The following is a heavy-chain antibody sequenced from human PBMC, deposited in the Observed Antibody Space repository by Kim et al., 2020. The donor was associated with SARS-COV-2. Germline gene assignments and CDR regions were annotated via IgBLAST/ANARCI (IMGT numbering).Heavy chain of an antibody. V-gene: IGHV1-3*01. J-gene: IGHJ4*02. D-gene: IGHD4-17*01. CDR3: ERESTTVANPFDY. Sequence: YSQKFQGRVTITRDTSASTAYMELSSLRSEDTAVYYCERESTTVANPFDYWGQGTLVTVSS.